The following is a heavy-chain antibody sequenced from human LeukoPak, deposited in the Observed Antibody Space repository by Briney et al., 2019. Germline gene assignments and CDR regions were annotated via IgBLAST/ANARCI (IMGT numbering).Heavy chain of an antibody. J-gene: IGHJ5*02. CDR3: ARGGDLYDFWSGYYNP. V-gene: IGHV1-8*03. D-gene: IGHD3-3*01. CDR2: MNPNSGNT. CDR1: GYTFTSYD. Sequence: GASVMVSCKASGYTFTSYDINWVRQATGQGLEWMGWMNPNSGNTGYAQKFQGRVTITRNTSISTAYMELSSLRSEDTAVYYCARGGDLYDFWSGYYNPWGQGTLVTVSS.